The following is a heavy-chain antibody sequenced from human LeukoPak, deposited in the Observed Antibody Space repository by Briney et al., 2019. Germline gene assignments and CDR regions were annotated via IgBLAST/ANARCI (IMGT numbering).Heavy chain of an antibody. CDR1: GFTFSSYA. CDR2: ISYDGSNK. D-gene: IGHD5-18*01. CDR3: ARGGDTAMGTGYFDY. V-gene: IGHV3-30-3*01. J-gene: IGHJ4*02. Sequence: PGRSLRLSCAASGFTFSSYAMHWVRQAPGKGLEWVAVISYDGSNKYYADSVKGRFTISRDNSKNTLYLQMNSLRAEDTAVYYCARGGDTAMGTGYFDYWGQGTLVTVSS.